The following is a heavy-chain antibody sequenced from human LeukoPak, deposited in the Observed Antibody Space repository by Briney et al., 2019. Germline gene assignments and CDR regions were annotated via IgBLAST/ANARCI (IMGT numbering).Heavy chain of an antibody. V-gene: IGHV3-53*01. CDR3: ARSDSSSRGVDY. CDR1: GFTVSTNY. J-gene: IGHJ4*02. Sequence: PGGSLRLSCAASGFTVSTNYMSWVRQAPGKGLEWVSVIYSGLSTYYADSVKGRFTISRDNSKNTLYLQMNSLRAEDTAVYYCARSDSSSRGVDYWGQGTLVTVSS. CDR2: IYSGLST. D-gene: IGHD6-6*01.